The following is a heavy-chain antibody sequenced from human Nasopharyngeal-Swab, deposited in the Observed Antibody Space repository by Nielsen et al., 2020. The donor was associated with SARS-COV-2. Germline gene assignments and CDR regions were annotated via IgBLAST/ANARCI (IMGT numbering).Heavy chain of an antibody. CDR3: AKDQYYYDSSGYE. CDR1: GFTFSDYY. D-gene: IGHD3-22*01. Sequence: GGSLRLSCAASGFTFSDYYMSWIRQAPGKGLEWVSYISSSGSTIYYADSVKGRFTISRDNSKNTLYLQMNSLRAEDTAVYYCAKDQYYYDSSGYEWGQGTLVTVSS. V-gene: IGHV3-11*01. CDR2: ISSSGSTI. J-gene: IGHJ4*02.